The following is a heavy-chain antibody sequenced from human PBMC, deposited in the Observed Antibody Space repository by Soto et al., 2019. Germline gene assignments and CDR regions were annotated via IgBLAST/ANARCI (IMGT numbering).Heavy chain of an antibody. J-gene: IGHJ3*02. CDR2: IDPSDSST. CDR3: ARPNDILTGYYALDT. D-gene: IGHD3-9*01. Sequence: GESLKISCKGSEYYFSNYWISWVRQMPGKGLEWMGGIDPSDSSTDYSPSFQGHVTISVAKSISTAYLQWSSLKASDTAIYYCARPNDILTGYYALDTWGQGTVVTVSS. CDR1: EYYFSNYW. V-gene: IGHV5-10-1*01.